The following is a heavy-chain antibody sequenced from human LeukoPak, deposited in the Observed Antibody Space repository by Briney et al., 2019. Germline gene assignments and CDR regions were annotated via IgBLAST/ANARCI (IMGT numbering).Heavy chain of an antibody. D-gene: IGHD1-26*01. CDR3: GDRGSSLLPPY. J-gene: IGHJ4*02. Sequence: PGGSLRLSCAASGFTFSNAWMDWVRQAPGKGLEWVGLIRTKTDGGTTDYAAPVKRRFSISRDDSTNTLYLQMNSLQSEDTAVYYCGDRGSSLLPPYWGQGTLVTVSS. CDR1: GFTFSNAW. V-gene: IGHV3-15*01. CDR2: IRTKTDGGTT.